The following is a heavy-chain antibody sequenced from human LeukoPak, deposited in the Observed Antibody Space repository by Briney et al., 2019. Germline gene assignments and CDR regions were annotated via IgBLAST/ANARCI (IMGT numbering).Heavy chain of an antibody. Sequence: SETLSLTCTVSGGSISNYYWSWIRQSPGKGLEWIGYIYYSGSTKYNPSLKSRVTISVATSKNQFSLKLSSVTAADTAVYYCARPVGAMGTITHFDSWGQGTLVTVSS. CDR3: ARPVGAMGTITHFDS. CDR2: IYYSGST. CDR1: GGSISNYY. V-gene: IGHV4-59*01. D-gene: IGHD5-24*01. J-gene: IGHJ4*02.